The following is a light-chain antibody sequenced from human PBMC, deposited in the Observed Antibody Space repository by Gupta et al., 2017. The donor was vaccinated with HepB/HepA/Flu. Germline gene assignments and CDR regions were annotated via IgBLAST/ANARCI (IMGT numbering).Light chain of an antibody. CDR3: QQYYSSLWT. V-gene: IGKV4-1*01. Sequence: DIVMTQSPDSLAVSLCERANIDCKSSQNLLYSSNNKNYLAWYQQKPGQPPRLLIYWASTRESGVPDRFRGSGSGTDFTLTISSLQAEDVAVYYCQQYYSSLWTFGRGTKVEIK. CDR1: QNLLYSSNNKNY. J-gene: IGKJ1*01. CDR2: WAS.